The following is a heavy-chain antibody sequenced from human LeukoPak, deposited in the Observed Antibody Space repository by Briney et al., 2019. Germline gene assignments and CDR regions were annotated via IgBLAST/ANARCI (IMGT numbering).Heavy chain of an antibody. CDR3: ARGGYSSGWYRD. D-gene: IGHD6-19*01. V-gene: IGHV3-53*01. CDR2: VYSGGST. J-gene: IGHJ4*02. Sequence: GGSLRLSCAASGFTVSTNYMNWVRQAPGKGLEWVSVVYSGGSTYYADSVKGRFTISRDNSQNTLHLQMNSLRAEDTAVYYCARGGYSSGWYRDWGQGTLVTVSS. CDR1: GFTVSTNY.